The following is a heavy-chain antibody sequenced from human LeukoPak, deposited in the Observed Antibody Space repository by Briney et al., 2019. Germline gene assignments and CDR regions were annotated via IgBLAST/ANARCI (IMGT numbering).Heavy chain of an antibody. V-gene: IGHV3-7*01. CDR3: AREVRQVPY. CDR2: INEDGSEK. J-gene: IGHJ4*02. D-gene: IGHD3-10*01. Sequence: HPGGSLRLSCAASGFTFSSYAMHWVRQAPGKGLEWVAKINEDGSEKYYVDSVKGRFTISRDNAKNSLFLQMNSLRAEDTAVYYCAREVRQVPYWGQGTLVTVSS. CDR1: GFTFSSYA.